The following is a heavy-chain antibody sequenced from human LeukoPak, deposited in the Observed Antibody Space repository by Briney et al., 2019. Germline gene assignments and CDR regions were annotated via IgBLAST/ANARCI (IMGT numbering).Heavy chain of an antibody. V-gene: IGHV1-69*05. CDR1: GGAFSSYA. D-gene: IGHD3-3*01. CDR3: ARGDHVRIYAESAFDI. CDR2: IIPIFGTA. Sequence: ASVKVSCKASGGAFSSYAISWVRQAPGQGLEWMGGIIPIFGTANYAQKFQGRVTMTRHTSTSTVYMELSSLPSEDTAVYYCARGDHVRIYAESAFDIWGQGTMVTVSS. J-gene: IGHJ3*02.